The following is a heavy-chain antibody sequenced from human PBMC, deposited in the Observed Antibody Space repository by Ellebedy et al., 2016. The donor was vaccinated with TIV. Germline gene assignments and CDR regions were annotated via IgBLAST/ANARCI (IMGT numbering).Heavy chain of an antibody. CDR3: AMGFGELSLDY. Sequence: SETLSLTXTVSGGSISSSTYYWGWVRQPPGKGLEWIGTIHYSGSTYYNPSLKSRVTISIDTSKNQFSLKLSSVTAADTAVYYCAMGFGELSLDYWGQGTLVTVSS. CDR1: GGSISSSTYY. CDR2: IHYSGST. D-gene: IGHD3-10*01. J-gene: IGHJ4*02. V-gene: IGHV4-39*07.